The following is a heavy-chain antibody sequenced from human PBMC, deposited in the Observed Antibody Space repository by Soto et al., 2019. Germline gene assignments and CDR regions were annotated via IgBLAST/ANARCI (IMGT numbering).Heavy chain of an antibody. D-gene: IGHD1-26*01. J-gene: IGHJ4*02. CDR2: IYTGGNT. CDR3: ARDSGKSNYFDY. Sequence: GGSLRLSCAASGFTVSSNHISWVRQAPGKGLEWVSVIYTGGNTNYADSVKGRFTISRHNSKNTVFLQMNSLRAEDTAVYYCARDSGKSNYFDYWGQGTLVTVSS. CDR1: GFTVSSNH. V-gene: IGHV3-53*04.